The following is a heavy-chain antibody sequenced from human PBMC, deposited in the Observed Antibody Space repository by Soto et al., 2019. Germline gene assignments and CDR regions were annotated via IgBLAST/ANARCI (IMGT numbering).Heavy chain of an antibody. J-gene: IGHJ4*02. CDR1: GFPFSSYV. CDR3: AKDSNKYSSSLRGRYFDY. V-gene: IGHV3-23*01. D-gene: IGHD4-4*01. CDR2: ISGGGSNT. Sequence: GGSLRLSCAASGFPFSSYVMSWVRQAPGKGLEWVSGISGGGSNTFYADSVKRRFTISRDNSKNTLLLQLNSLGAEDTAVYYCAKDSNKYSSSLRGRYFDYWCQGIGVTVSS.